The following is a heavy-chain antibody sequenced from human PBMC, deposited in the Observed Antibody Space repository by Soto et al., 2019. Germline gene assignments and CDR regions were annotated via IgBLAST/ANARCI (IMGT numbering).Heavy chain of an antibody. CDR1: GGSFSSFS. CDR3: TSFDSNGYYPQNHY. D-gene: IGHD3-22*01. V-gene: IGHV1-69*01. J-gene: IGHJ4*02. Sequence: QVILAQSGAEVKKPGSSVKVSCKVSGGSFSSFSINWVRQAPGQRFEWMGGIIPILGTANFTQKFQDRVTFTADESTATAYMTLSSLTSEDTAFYHCTSFDSNGYYPQNHYWGPGTQVTVSS. CDR2: IIPILGTA.